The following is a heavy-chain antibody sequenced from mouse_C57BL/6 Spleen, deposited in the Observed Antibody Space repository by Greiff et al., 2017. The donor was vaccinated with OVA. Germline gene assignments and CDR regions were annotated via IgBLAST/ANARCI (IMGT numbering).Heavy chain of an antibody. V-gene: IGHV5-17*01. Sequence: EVKLVESGGGLVKPGGSLKLSCAASGFTFSDYGMHWVRQAPEKGLEWVAYISSGSSTIYYADTVKGRFTISRDNAKNTLFLQMTSLRSEDTAMYYCARGYDYDEGYFDYWGQGTTLTVSS. CDR2: ISSGSSTI. CDR3: ARGYDYDEGYFDY. CDR1: GFTFSDYG. D-gene: IGHD2-4*01. J-gene: IGHJ2*01.